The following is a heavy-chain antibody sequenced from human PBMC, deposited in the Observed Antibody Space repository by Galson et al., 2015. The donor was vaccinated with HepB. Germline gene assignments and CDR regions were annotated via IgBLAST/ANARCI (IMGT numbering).Heavy chain of an antibody. J-gene: IGHJ4*02. CDR3: ARGNGRQLPLDY. V-gene: IGHV3-21*01. D-gene: IGHD2-2*01. CDR1: GFRLSSYS. Sequence: SLRISCAASGFRLSSYSMNWVRQAPGKGLEWVSSIHSSGFYKYYAGSVKGRFTISRDNARNSLYLQMSSLRVEDTAVYYCARGNGRQLPLDYWGQGTLVTVSS. CDR2: IHSSGFYK.